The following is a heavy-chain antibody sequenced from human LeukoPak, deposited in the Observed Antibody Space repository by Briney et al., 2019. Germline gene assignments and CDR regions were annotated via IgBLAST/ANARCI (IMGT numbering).Heavy chain of an antibody. CDR1: GGSISSGGYY. J-gene: IGHJ3*02. V-gene: IGHV4-31*03. D-gene: IGHD3-22*01. Sequence: SQTLSLTCTVSGGSISSGGYYWSWIRQHPGKGLEWFGYIYYSGSTYYNPSLKSRVTISVDTSKNQFSLKLSSVTAADTAVYYCARHTARRDYDSSGYYYAFDIWGQGTMVTVSS. CDR3: ARHTARRDYDSSGYYYAFDI. CDR2: IYYSGST.